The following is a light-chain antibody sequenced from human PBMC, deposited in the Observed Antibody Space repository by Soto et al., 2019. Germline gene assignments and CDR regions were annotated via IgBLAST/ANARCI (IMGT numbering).Light chain of an antibody. J-gene: IGLJ1*01. CDR2: DVT. CDR1: SSDVGGYNY. V-gene: IGLV2-11*01. Sequence: CAGTSSDVGGYNYVSWYQQHPGKAPKLMIYDVTKRPSGVPDRFSGSKSGNTASLTISGLQAEDEADYYCCSYAGDYYVFGTGTKLTVL. CDR3: CSYAGDYYV.